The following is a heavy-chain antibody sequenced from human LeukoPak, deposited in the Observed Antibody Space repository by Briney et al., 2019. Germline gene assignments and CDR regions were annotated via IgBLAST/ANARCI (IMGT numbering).Heavy chain of an antibody. CDR1: GFTFSSYG. D-gene: IGHD3-22*01. CDR2: IRYDGSNK. J-gene: IGHJ3*02. V-gene: IGHV3-30*02. CDR3: ARDRGSVIVVTKAFDI. Sequence: PGGSLRLSCAASGFTFSSYGTHWVRQAPGKGLEWVAFIRYDGSNKYYADSVKGRFTISRDNSKNTLYLQMNSLRAEDTAVYYCARDRGSVIVVTKAFDIWGQGTMVTVSS.